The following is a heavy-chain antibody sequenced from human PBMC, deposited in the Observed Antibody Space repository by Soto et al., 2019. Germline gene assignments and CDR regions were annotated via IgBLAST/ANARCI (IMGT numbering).Heavy chain of an antibody. Sequence: QVQLQESGPGLVKPSETLSLTCTVSGGSISSYYWSWIRQPPGKGLEWIVYIYYSGSTNYNPSLKIRVTISVDTSKNQFSLKLSSVTAADTAVYYCARRDGSCFDYWGQGTLVTVSS. V-gene: IGHV4-59*08. CDR1: GGSISSYY. CDR3: ARRDGSCFDY. J-gene: IGHJ4*02. CDR2: IYYSGST.